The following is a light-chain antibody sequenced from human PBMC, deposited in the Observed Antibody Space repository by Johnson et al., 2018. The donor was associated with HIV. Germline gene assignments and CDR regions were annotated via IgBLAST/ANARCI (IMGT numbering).Light chain of an antibody. CDR2: DSY. V-gene: IGLV1-51*01. CDR3: GTWDSSLSAYV. CDR1: SSNIGNNY. Sequence: QSVLTQPPSVSAAPGQKVTISCSGSSSNIGNNYVSWYQQLPGTAPKLLIYDSYKRPSGIPDRFSGSKSGTSATLGITGLQTGDEADYYCGTWDSSLSAYVFGTGNKFTGL. J-gene: IGLJ1*01.